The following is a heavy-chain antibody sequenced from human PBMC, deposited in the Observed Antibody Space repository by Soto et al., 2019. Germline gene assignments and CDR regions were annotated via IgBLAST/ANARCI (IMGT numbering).Heavy chain of an antibody. D-gene: IGHD2-21*02. CDR3: ARHPSDFWFDH. CDR2: IYYSGST. Sequence: QLQLLESGPGLVKPSETLSLTCSVSGGSISSSSYFWGWIRQPPGTGLEWIGSIYYSGSTYYHPSLMSRVTVSVDASQNQFSLKLSSVTAADTSVYYCARHPSDFWFDHWGQGTLVTVSS. CDR1: GGSISSSSYF. J-gene: IGHJ5*02. V-gene: IGHV4-39*01.